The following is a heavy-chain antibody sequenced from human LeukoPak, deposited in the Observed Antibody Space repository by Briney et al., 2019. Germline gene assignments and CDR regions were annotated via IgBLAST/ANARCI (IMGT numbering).Heavy chain of an antibody. CDR2: IYSGGNT. Sequence: GGSLRLSCAASGFIVSRNYMNWVRQSPGKGLEWVSVIYSGGNTYYADSVKGRFTISRDNSKNTVNLQMNDLRAEDTAVYYCARSWDARLNFGYWGQGTLVTVSS. D-gene: IGHD1-26*01. CDR1: GFIVSRNY. CDR3: ARSWDARLNFGY. V-gene: IGHV3-66*02. J-gene: IGHJ4*02.